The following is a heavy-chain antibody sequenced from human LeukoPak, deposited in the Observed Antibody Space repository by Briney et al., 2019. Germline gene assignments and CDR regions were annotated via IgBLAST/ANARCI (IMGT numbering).Heavy chain of an antibody. J-gene: IGHJ3*02. Sequence: VASVKVSCKASGYTFTSYAMNWVRQAPGQGLEWMGWINTNTGNPTYAQGFTGRFVFSLDTSVSTAYLQISSLKAEDTAVYYCARFRTYYYDSSGYYYTSGEGSGAFDIWGQGTMVTVSS. CDR2: INTNTGNP. CDR1: GYTFTSYA. CDR3: ARFRTYYYDSSGYYYTSGEGSGAFDI. V-gene: IGHV7-4-1*02. D-gene: IGHD3-22*01.